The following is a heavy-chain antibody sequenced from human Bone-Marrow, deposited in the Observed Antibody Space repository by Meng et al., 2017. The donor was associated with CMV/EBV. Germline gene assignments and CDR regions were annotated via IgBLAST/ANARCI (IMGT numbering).Heavy chain of an antibody. V-gene: IGHV1-46*01. CDR3: ARDLWGADGSGHNYYYYGMDV. CDR1: GYTFTSYY. D-gene: IGHD3-10*01. Sequence: ASVKLSCKASGYTFTSYYMHWVRQAPGQGLEWMGIINPSGGSTSYAQKFQGRVTMTRDTSTSTVYMELSSLRSEDTAVYYCARDLWGADGSGHNYYYYGMDVWGQGTTVTVSS. J-gene: IGHJ6*02. CDR2: INPSGGST.